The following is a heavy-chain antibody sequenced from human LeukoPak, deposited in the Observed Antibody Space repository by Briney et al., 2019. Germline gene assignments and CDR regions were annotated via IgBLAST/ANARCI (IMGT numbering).Heavy chain of an antibody. V-gene: IGHV3-11*04. CDR1: GFTFSDYY. CDR3: ARDFYDGFALDY. CDR2: ISNSGSTI. Sequence: PGGSLRPSCAASGFTFSDYYMSWIRQAPGKGLEWVSYISNSGSTIYYADSVKGRFTISRDNARNSLYLQMDNLRAEDTGVYYCARDFYDGFALDYWGQGTLVTVSS. J-gene: IGHJ4*02. D-gene: IGHD2/OR15-2a*01.